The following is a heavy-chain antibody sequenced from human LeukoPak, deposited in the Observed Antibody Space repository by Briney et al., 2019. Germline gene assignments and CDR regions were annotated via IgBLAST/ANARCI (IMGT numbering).Heavy chain of an antibody. CDR3: AHRGTHYCGGDCQYYFDY. Sequence: SGPTLVNPTQTLTLTCTFSGFSLSTSGVGVGWIRQPPGKALEWLAVIYWDDDKRYSPSLKSRLTITKDTSKNQVVLTMTNMNPVDTATYYCAHRGTHYCGGDCQYYFDYWGQGTLVTVSS. D-gene: IGHD2-21*02. CDR1: GFSLSTSGVG. CDR2: IYWDDDK. V-gene: IGHV2-5*02. J-gene: IGHJ4*02.